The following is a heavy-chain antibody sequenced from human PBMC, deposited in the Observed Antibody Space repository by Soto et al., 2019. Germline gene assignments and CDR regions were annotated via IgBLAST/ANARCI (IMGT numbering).Heavy chain of an antibody. CDR1: GGSISSYY. CDR3: ARGNTVVMYYFDY. V-gene: IGHV4-59*01. J-gene: IGHJ4*02. CDR2: IYYSGST. D-gene: IGHD2-15*01. Sequence: SETLSLTCTVSGGSISSYYWSWIRQPPGKGLEWIGYIYYSGSTNYNPSLKSRVTISVDTSKNQFSLKLSSVTAADTAVYYCARGNTVVMYYFDYWGQGTLVTVSS.